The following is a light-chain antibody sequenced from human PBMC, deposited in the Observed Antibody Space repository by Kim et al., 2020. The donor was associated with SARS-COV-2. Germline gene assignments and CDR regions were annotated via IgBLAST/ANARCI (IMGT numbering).Light chain of an antibody. V-gene: IGLV1-44*01. CDR3: AAWDDGLNGYV. Sequence: GHTFTMLCSGRRSTTGRNPVNWFQQLPGTAPKLLIYNNYQRPSGVPGRFSGSKSGTSASLAISGLQSEDEADYYCAAWDDGLNGYVFGTGTKVTVL. CDR2: NNY. J-gene: IGLJ1*01. CDR1: RSTTGRNP.